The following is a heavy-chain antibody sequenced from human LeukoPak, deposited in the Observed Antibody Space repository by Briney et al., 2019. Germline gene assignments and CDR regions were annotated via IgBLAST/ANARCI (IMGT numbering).Heavy chain of an antibody. CDR3: ARLFYGSGSPHDY. V-gene: IGHV4-34*01. Sequence: PSETLSLTCAVYGGSFSGYYWTWIRQPPGKGLEWIGQISHSGITNYNPSLKSRVTISEDTSKDRFSLRLTSVTAADTAVYYCARLFYGSGSPHDYWGQGTLVTVSS. CDR2: ISHSGIT. J-gene: IGHJ4*02. CDR1: GGSFSGYY. D-gene: IGHD3-10*01.